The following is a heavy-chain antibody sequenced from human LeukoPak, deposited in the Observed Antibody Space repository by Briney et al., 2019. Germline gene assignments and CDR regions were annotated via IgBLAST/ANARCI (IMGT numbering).Heavy chain of an antibody. Sequence: SETLSLTCTVSGDSIRDFYWSWIRQSPGKGLEWIGQISGSGNTNCNPSLTSRVTLTIDTSKNQVSLKLSSVTAADTAVYYCAALPAALNWFDPWGQGTLVTVSS. V-gene: IGHV4-4*09. CDR3: AALPAALNWFDP. CDR2: ISGSGNT. D-gene: IGHD2-2*01. J-gene: IGHJ5*02. CDR1: GDSIRDFY.